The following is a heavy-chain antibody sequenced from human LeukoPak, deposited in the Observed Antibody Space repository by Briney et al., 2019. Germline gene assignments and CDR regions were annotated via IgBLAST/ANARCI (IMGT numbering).Heavy chain of an antibody. D-gene: IGHD1-26*01. CDR2: INPNSGGT. CDR3: ARDGESSGSDDFDY. Sequence: ASVKVSCKASGYTFTGYYMHWVRQAPGQGLEWMGWINPNSGGTNYAQKFQGRVTMTRDTSISTAYMELSGLRSDDTAVYYCARDGESSGSDDFDYWGQGTLVTVSS. V-gene: IGHV1-2*02. J-gene: IGHJ4*02. CDR1: GYTFTGYY.